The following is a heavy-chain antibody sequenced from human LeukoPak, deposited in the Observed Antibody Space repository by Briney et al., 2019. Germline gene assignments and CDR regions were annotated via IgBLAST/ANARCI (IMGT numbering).Heavy chain of an antibody. D-gene: IGHD2-2*01. CDR1: GYTFTGYY. J-gene: IGHJ6*03. CDR2: INPNSGGT. Sequence: ASVKVSCKASGYTFTGYYMHWVRQAPGQGLEWMGWINPNSGGTNYAQKFQGWVTMTRDTSISTAYMELSRLRSDDTAVYYCARDRGGCSSTSCYAMDVWGKGTTVTVSS. V-gene: IGHV1-2*04. CDR3: ARDRGGCSSTSCYAMDV.